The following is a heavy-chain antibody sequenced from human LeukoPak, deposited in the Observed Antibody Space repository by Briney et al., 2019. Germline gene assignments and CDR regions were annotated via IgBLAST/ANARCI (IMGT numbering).Heavy chain of an antibody. V-gene: IGHV3-23*01. CDR1: GFTFSSYG. J-gene: IGHJ4*02. CDR2: ISGSGGST. Sequence: GGTLRLSCAASGFTFSSYGMSWVRQAPGKGLEWVSAISGSGGSTYYADSVKGRFTISRDNSKNTLYLQMNSLRAEDTAMYYCARDTGGLPYWGQGALVTVSS. CDR3: ARDTGGLPY. D-gene: IGHD2-8*02.